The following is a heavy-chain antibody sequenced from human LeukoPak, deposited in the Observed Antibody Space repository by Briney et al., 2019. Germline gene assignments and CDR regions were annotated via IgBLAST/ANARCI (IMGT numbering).Heavy chain of an antibody. V-gene: IGHV3-48*01. CDR3: ARDQTGFDY. CDR2: ISSSSSTI. CDR1: GFTFSSYS. Sequence: GGSLRLSCAASGFTFSSYSMHWVRQAPGKGLEWVSYISSSSSTIYYADSVKGRFTISRDNAKNSLYLQMNSLRAEDTAVYYCARDQTGFDYWGQGTLVTVSS. J-gene: IGHJ4*02.